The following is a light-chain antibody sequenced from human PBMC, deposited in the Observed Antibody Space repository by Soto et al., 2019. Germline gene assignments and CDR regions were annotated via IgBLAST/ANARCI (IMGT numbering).Light chain of an antibody. CDR2: GAS. J-gene: IGKJ1*01. Sequence: ETVMTQSPATLSVSPGERATLSCRASQSVGTNVAWYQHKPGQAPRLLIYGASTSATGVPARFSGSAPGAEFTLTISSLQSEDSAVYYCQEYSNWWTFGQGTKIEIK. CDR1: QSVGTN. V-gene: IGKV3-15*01. CDR3: QEYSNWWT.